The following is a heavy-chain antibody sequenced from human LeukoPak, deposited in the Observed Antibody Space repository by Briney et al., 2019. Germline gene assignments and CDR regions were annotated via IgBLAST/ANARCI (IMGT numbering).Heavy chain of an antibody. CDR1: GGSISRGDYY. J-gene: IGHJ4*02. CDR3: ARVYYDSSGLAQFDY. CDR2: ISYSGST. D-gene: IGHD3-22*01. Sequence: SETLSPTCTVSGGSISRGDYYWSWIRQPPGKGPEWIGYISYSGSTYYNPSLKSRVTISVDTSKNQFSLKLSSVTAADTAVYFCARVYYDSSGLAQFDYWGQGTLVTVSS. V-gene: IGHV4-30-4*08.